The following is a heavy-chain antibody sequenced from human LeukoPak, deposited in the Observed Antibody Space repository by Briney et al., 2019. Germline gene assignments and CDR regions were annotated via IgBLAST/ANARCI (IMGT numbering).Heavy chain of an antibody. CDR3: ATTPRRRAYFDY. CDR2: IYYSGST. CDR1: GGSISSSSYY. Sequence: KTSETLSLTCTVSGGSISSSSYYWGWIRQPPGKGLEWIGSIYYSGSTYYNPSLKSRVTISVDTSKSQFSLKLSSVTAADTAVYYCATTPRRRAYFDYWGQGTLVTVSS. V-gene: IGHV4-39*01. J-gene: IGHJ4*02.